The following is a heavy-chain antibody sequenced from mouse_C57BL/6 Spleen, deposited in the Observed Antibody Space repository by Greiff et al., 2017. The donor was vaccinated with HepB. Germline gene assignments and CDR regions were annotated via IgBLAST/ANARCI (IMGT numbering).Heavy chain of an antibody. D-gene: IGHD1-1*01. CDR3: TRIYYYGSTLSWFAY. V-gene: IGHV1-15*01. CDR2: IDPETGGT. Sequence: VQLQESGAELVRPGASVTLSCKASGYTFTDYEMHWVKQTPVHGLEWIGAIDPETGGTAYNQKFKGKAILTADKSSSTAYMELRSLTSEDSAVYYCTRIYYYGSTLSWFAYWGQGTLVTVSA. J-gene: IGHJ3*01. CDR1: GYTFTDYE.